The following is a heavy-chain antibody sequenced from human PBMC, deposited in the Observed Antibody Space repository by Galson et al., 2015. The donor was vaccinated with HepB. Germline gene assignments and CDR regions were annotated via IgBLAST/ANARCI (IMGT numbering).Heavy chain of an antibody. D-gene: IGHD2-8*02. Sequence: SLRLSCAASGFTFSDYWMSWVRQAPGKGLEWVANIKQDESQRYYANSVRGRFTSSRDNDKNSLYLQMNNLRAEDTAVYYCARDIPWGRLSGGGWFPPFDTWGQGTLVTVSS. CDR3: ARDIPWGRLSGGGWFPPFDT. J-gene: IGHJ4*02. V-gene: IGHV3-7*01. CDR2: IKQDESQR. CDR1: GFTFSDYW.